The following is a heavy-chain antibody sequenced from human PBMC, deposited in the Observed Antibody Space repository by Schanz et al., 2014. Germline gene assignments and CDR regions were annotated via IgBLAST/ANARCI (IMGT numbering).Heavy chain of an antibody. CDR1: GFTFSTYA. CDR2: ISGSGGST. Sequence: DVPLLESGGHLVQPGGSLRLSCVASGFTFSTYAMNCVRQAPGKGLEWVSAISGSGGSTVYADSVKGRLTISRDNSNNTVFLQRKSLRAEDTAVYYCAKYGGGYSYGVVEYWGQGILVTVSS. CDR3: AKYGGGYSYGVVEY. V-gene: IGHV3-23*01. J-gene: IGHJ4*02. D-gene: IGHD5-18*01.